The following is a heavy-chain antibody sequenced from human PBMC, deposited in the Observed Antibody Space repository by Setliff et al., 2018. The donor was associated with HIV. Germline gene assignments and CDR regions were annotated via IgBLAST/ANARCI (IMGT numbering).Heavy chain of an antibody. CDR1: GDSISSGGYY. CDR2: IYYNGNA. V-gene: IGHV4-31*02. CDR3: ARLTYVSRFLGWSPEYSFYHYYLDV. Sequence: SETLSLTCRVSGDSISSGGYYWSWIRHSPVKGLEWIGYIYYNGNAYYNPSLQGRLTMSIDPSQNHFSLNLTSVTAADTAVYYCARLTYVSRFLGWSPEYSFYHYYLDVWGKGTTVTVSS. D-gene: IGHD3-3*01. J-gene: IGHJ6*03.